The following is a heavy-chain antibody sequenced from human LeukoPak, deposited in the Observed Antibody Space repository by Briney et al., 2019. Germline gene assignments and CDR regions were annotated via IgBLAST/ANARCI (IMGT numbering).Heavy chain of an antibody. CDR3: ARGGNRFGGSYFDY. D-gene: IGHD3-10*01. CDR2: INHRGTT. CDR1: GDSLRTSDHY. V-gene: IGHV4-31*03. J-gene: IGHJ4*02. Sequence: PSETLSLTCTVSGDSLRTSDHYWAWIRQQTGKGPETIGFINHRGTTNHNPSLKNRVAISVDASKNQFSLRLSSMTAADTAVYFCARGGNRFGGSYFDYWGQGILVTVSS.